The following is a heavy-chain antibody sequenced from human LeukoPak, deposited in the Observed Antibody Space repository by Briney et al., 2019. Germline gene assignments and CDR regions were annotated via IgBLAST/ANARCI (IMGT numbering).Heavy chain of an antibody. J-gene: IGHJ4*02. CDR1: GGSISDSI. CDR3: ARTRYYYNSRSYGAPYYFDY. V-gene: IGHV4-34*01. D-gene: IGHD3-10*01. CDR2: INHSGSS. Sequence: TSETLSLTCALSGGSISDSIYNWVRMPPAKGLEWIGEINHSGSSTYNPSPKSRVTITVYTSKNQFSLKLSSVTAADTAVYYCARTRYYYNSRSYGAPYYFDYWGQGTLVTVSS.